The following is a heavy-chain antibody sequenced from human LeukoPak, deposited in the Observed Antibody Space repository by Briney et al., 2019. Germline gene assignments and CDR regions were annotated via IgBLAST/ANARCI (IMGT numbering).Heavy chain of an antibody. CDR1: GGSISSGDYY. J-gene: IGHJ6*02. D-gene: IGHD6-13*01. Sequence: PSETLSLTCTVSGGSISSGDYYWSWIRQPPGKGLEWIGYIYYSGSTYYNPSLKSRVTTSVDTSKNQFSLKLSSVTAADTAVYYCARGKTAAGLYYYYGMDVWGQGTTVTVSS. CDR2: IYYSGST. CDR3: ARGKTAAGLYYYYGMDV. V-gene: IGHV4-30-4*01.